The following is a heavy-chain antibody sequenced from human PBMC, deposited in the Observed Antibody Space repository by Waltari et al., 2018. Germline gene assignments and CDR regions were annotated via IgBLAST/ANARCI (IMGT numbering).Heavy chain of an antibody. CDR2: IYSGVST. D-gene: IGHD4-17*01. CDR1: GGSISSSSYY. V-gene: IGHV4-61*05. J-gene: IGHJ5*02. CDR3: SRSEYGYGELLRGWFDP. Sequence: QLQLQESGPGLVKPSETLSLTCTVSGGSISSSSYYWGWIRQPPGKGLEWASVIYSGVSTDYDDSVEGRFTISRENSKNTLYLQMNSRRAEDTAVYYWSRSEYGYGELLRGWFDPWGQGTLVTVSS.